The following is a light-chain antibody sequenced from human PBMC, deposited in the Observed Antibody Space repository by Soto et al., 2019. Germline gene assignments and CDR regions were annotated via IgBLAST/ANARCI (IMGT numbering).Light chain of an antibody. V-gene: IGKV3-20*01. J-gene: IGKJ5*01. CDR3: QQYGISPRRIT. Sequence: EIVLTQSPGTLSLSPGERATLSCRASQSVSSSYLAWYQQKPDQAPRLLIYGASSRATGIPDRFSGSGSGTDFTLTISRLEPEDFAVYYCQQYGISPRRITFGQGTRLEIK. CDR1: QSVSSSY. CDR2: GAS.